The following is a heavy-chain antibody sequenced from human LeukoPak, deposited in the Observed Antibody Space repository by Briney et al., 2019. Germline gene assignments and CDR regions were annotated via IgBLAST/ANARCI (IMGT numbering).Heavy chain of an antibody. CDR1: GYSISSGYY. CDR2: MYHSGST. D-gene: IGHD5-24*01. Sequence: SETLSLTCSVSGYSISSGYYWGWIRQPPGTGLEWIASMYHSGSTYYNPSLKSRVTISLDMSKNQFSLKLNSVTAADTAVYYCTRERPRDGNNPPVDHWGQGTLVTVSS. CDR3: TRERPRDGNNPPVDH. J-gene: IGHJ4*02. V-gene: IGHV4-38-2*02.